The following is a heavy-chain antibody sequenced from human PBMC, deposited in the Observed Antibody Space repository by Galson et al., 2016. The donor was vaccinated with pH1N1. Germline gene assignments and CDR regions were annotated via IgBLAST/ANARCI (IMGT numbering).Heavy chain of an antibody. CDR1: GGTFGSYG. CDR2: IIPIFNTA. V-gene: IGHV1-69*05. CDR3: ASPMGHDYRALLTDY. Sequence: SVKVSCKASGGTFGSYGINWVRQAPGQGVEWMGGIIPIFNTAKYAQNFQGRVTMTRDTSTSTVYMELSSLRSEDTAVYYCASPMGHDYRALLTDYWGQGTLVTVSS. J-gene: IGHJ4*02. D-gene: IGHD4-11*01.